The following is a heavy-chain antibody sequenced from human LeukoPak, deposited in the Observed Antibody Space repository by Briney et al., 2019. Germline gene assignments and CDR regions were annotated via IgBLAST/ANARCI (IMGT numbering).Heavy chain of an antibody. CDR3: AREKAYSSSWYPVRGPLDV. D-gene: IGHD6-13*01. J-gene: IGHJ6*02. CDR2: IYYTGGT. Sequence: PSETLSLTCSVSGGSITSSSYYWGWIRQPPEKGLEWIGSIYYTGGTNYSPSLKSRVIMSVDTFKNQFSLKLSSVTAADTAVYYCAREKAYSSSWYPVRGPLDVWGQGTTVTVSS. V-gene: IGHV4-39*02. CDR1: GGSITSSSYY.